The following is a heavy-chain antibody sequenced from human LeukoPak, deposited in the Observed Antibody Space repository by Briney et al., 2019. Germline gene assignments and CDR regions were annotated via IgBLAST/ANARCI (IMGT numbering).Heavy chain of an antibody. J-gene: IGHJ4*02. Sequence: ASVKVSCKASGYTFTGYYMHWVRQAPGQGLEWMGWINPNSGGTNYAQKFQGRVTMTRDTSISTAYMELSRLRSDDTAVYYCARSSDRPTQADFGYWDQGTLVTVSS. V-gene: IGHV1-2*02. CDR3: ARSSDRPTQADFGY. CDR1: GYTFTGYY. D-gene: IGHD6-25*01. CDR2: INPNSGGT.